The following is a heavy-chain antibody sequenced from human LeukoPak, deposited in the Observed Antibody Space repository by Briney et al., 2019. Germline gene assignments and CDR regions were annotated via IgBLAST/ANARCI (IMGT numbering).Heavy chain of an antibody. V-gene: IGHV4-59*05. CDR1: GGSISSYY. J-gene: IGHJ2*01. CDR2: IYYSGST. CDR3: ATLTVTTSSL. D-gene: IGHD4-17*01. Sequence: PSETLSLTCTVSGGSISSYYWSWIRQPAGKGLEWIGRIYYSGSTYYNPSLKSRVTISVDTSKNQFSLKLSSVTAADTAVYYCATLTVTTSSLWGRGTLVTVSS.